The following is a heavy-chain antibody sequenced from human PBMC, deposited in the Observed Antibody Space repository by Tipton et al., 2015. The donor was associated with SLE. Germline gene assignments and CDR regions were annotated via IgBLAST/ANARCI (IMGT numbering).Heavy chain of an antibody. J-gene: IGHJ3*02. Sequence: QSGPEVKKPGASVKVSCKASGYTFTSYAMHWVRQAPGQRLEWMGRINPNSGGTNYAQKFQGRVTMTRDTSISTAYMELSRLRSDDTAVYYCARDWGYSYGSAFDIWGQGTMVTVSS. V-gene: IGHV1-2*06. D-gene: IGHD5-18*01. CDR1: GYTFTSYA. CDR3: ARDWGYSYGSAFDI. CDR2: INPNSGGT.